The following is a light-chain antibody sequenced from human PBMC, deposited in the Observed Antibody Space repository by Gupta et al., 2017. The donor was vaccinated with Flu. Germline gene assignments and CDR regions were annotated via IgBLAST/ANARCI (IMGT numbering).Light chain of an antibody. CDR2: DNN. CDR3: ATSDDTLNRQV. V-gene: IGLV1-44*01. Sequence: QSVLTQPPSASGTPGQRVTISCSGSRSDIGSNIVNWYQQVPGTAPRLLIYDNNKRPLGVPDRVSGSKSGTSATLAISGLQSEDEADYFCATSDDTLNRQVFGGGTKLTVL. J-gene: IGLJ3*02. CDR1: RSDIGSNI.